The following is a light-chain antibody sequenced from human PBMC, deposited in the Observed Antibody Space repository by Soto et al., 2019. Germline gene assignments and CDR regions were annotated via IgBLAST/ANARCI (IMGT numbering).Light chain of an antibody. V-gene: IGLV2-14*01. Sequence: QSALTQPASVSGSPGQSITLSCTGTSSDVGGFNYVSWYQQHPGKAPKLIIYEVSNRPSGVSNRFSASKSGNTASLTISGLQAGDEADYYCSSYTGSSTLVVFGGGTKLTV. J-gene: IGLJ2*01. CDR2: EVS. CDR1: SSDVGGFNY. CDR3: SSYTGSSTLVV.